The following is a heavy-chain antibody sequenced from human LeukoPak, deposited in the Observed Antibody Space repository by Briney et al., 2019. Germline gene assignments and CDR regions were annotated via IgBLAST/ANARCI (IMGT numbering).Heavy chain of an antibody. D-gene: IGHD3-16*01. CDR1: RGTFSSYA. J-gene: IGHJ5*02. V-gene: IGHV1-69*05. Sequence: SVKVSCKASRGTFSSYAISWVRQAPGQGLEWMGGIIPIFVTANYAQKFHGRVTITTDESTSTAYMELSSLRSEDTAVYYCAREVWESLPLWFDPWGQGTLVTVSS. CDR2: IIPIFVTA. CDR3: AREVWESLPLWFDP.